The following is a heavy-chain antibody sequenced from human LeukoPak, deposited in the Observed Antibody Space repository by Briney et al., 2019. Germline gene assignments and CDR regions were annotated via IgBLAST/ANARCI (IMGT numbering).Heavy chain of an antibody. J-gene: IGHJ4*02. Sequence: PSETLSLTCTVSGGSISSSSYYWGWIRQPPGKGLEWIGSIYYSGSTYYNPSPKSRVTISVDTSKNQFSLKLSSVTAADTAVYYCASPRGRWYAYWGQGTLVTVSS. D-gene: IGHD6-13*01. CDR2: IYYSGST. CDR3: ASPRGRWYAY. CDR1: GGSISSSSYY. V-gene: IGHV4-39*01.